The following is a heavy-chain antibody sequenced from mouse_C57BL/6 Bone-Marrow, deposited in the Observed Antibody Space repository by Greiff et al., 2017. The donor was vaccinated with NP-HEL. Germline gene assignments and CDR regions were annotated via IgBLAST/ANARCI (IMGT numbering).Heavy chain of an antibody. CDR2: IYPSDSET. CDR3: ARSVTTVVAQYYFDY. CDR1: GYTFTSYW. D-gene: IGHD1-1*01. J-gene: IGHJ2*01. V-gene: IGHV1-61*01. Sequence: QVQLQQPGAELVRPGSSVKLSCKASGYTFTSYWMDWVKQRPGQGLEWIGNIYPSDSETHYNQKFKDKATLTEDKSSSTAYMQLSSLTSEDSAVYYCARSVTTVVAQYYFDYWGQGTTLTVSS.